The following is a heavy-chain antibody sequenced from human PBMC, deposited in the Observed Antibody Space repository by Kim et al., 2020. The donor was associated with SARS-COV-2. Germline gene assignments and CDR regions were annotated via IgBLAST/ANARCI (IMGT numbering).Heavy chain of an antibody. Sequence: SETLSLTCTVSGGSISSGGYYWSWIRQHPGKGLEWIGYIYYSGSTYYNPSLKSRVTISVDTSKNQFSLKLSSVTAADTAVYYCARYMTTVTTVWFDPWGQGTLVTVSS. CDR3: ARYMTTVTTVWFDP. CDR1: GGSISSGGYY. D-gene: IGHD4-17*01. V-gene: IGHV4-31*03. CDR2: IYYSGST. J-gene: IGHJ5*02.